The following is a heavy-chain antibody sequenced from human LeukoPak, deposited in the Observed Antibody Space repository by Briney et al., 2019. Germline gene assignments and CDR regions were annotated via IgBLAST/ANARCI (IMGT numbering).Heavy chain of an antibody. CDR1: GGSISRYY. CDR3: ATRGAYGDYLAK. Sequence: SETLSLTCTVSGGSISRYYWSWIRQPAGKGLEWIGRIYTSGSTNYNPSLKRRVTMPVDTPKNQFSPTLSSVTAADPAGDYLATRGAYGDYLAKWGQGTMVTVSS. D-gene: IGHD4-17*01. J-gene: IGHJ3*01. V-gene: IGHV4-4*07. CDR2: IYTSGST.